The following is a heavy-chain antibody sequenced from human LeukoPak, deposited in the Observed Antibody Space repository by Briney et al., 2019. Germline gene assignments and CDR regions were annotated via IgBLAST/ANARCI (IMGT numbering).Heavy chain of an antibody. CDR3: SRDRGYLGY. CDR1: GYPFGDYA. V-gene: IGHV3-49*04. J-gene: IGHJ4*02. Sequence: GSLRLSCTTSGYPFGDYALSWVRQAPGKGLEWVGFIRSKGFGGTPDYAASVKGRFTISRDDSKGIAYLQMNSLKTEDTAVYYCSRDRGYLGYWGQGTLVTVSS. D-gene: IGHD1-26*01. CDR2: IRSKGFGGTP.